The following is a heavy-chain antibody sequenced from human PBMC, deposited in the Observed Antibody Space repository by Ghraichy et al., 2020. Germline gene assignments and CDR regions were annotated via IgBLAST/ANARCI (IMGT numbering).Heavy chain of an antibody. J-gene: IGHJ4*02. CDR3: GTLIVGATSIENYSFDY. D-gene: IGHD1-26*01. V-gene: IGHV3-30-3*01. CDR1: GFTFSKYP. CDR2: MSHDGNNK. Sequence: GGSLRLSCAASGFTFSKYPMHWVRQAPGKGLEWVAVMSHDGNNKYYGDSVRGRFTISRDNSQNTLYLQMNSLRAEDTAVYYCGTLIVGATSIENYSFDYWGQGTLVTVSS.